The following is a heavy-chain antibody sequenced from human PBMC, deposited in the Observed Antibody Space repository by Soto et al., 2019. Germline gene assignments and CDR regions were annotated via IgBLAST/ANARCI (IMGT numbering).Heavy chain of an antibody. CDR3: ARRPGYSGYDFLNYYYYYYMDV. V-gene: IGHV1-8*01. CDR1: GYTFTSYD. CDR2: MNPNSGNT. J-gene: IGHJ6*03. D-gene: IGHD5-12*01. Sequence: ASVKVSCKASGYTFTSYDINWVRQATGQGLEWMGWMNPNSGNTGYAQKFQGRVTMTRNTSISTAYMELSSLRSEDTAVYYCARRPGYSGYDFLNYYYYYYMDVWGKGTTVTVSS.